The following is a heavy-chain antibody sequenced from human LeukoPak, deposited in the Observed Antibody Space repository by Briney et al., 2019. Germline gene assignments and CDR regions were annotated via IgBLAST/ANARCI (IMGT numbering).Heavy chain of an antibody. Sequence: ASVKVSCKASGYTFTGYYMHWVRQAPGQGLEWMGWINPNSGNTGYAQKFQGRVTITRNTSISTAYMELSSLRSEDTAVYYCARRRGRTGDRYWFDPWGQGTLVTVSS. CDR2: INPNSGNT. J-gene: IGHJ5*02. V-gene: IGHV1-8*03. CDR1: GYTFTGYY. D-gene: IGHD7-27*01. CDR3: ARRRGRTGDRYWFDP.